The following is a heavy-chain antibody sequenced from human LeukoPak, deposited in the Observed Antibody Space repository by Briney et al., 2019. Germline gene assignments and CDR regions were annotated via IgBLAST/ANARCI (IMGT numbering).Heavy chain of an antibody. Sequence: PSETLSLTCAVSGGSISSGGYSWSWIRQPPGKGLEWIGYIYHSGSTYYNPSLKSRVTISVDTSKNQFSLKLSSVTAADTAVYYCARDQKAYYDFWSGYPPPTGWFDPWGQGTLVTVSS. CDR2: IYHSGST. J-gene: IGHJ5*02. CDR1: GGSISSGGYS. V-gene: IGHV4-30-2*01. D-gene: IGHD3-3*01. CDR3: ARDQKAYYDFWSGYPPPTGWFDP.